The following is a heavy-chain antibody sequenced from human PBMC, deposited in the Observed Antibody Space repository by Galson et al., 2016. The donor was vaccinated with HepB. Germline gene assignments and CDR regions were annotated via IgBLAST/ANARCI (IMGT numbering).Heavy chain of an antibody. V-gene: IGHV3-23*01. CDR3: ATLAAWFDP. Sequence: SLRLSCAASGFTFSSYVMNWVRQAPGQGLEWVSGISGSDGHSYYADSVKGRFTISRDNTKNTLYLQMNSLGVEDTAIYYCATLAAWFDPWGQGTLVTVSS. CDR2: ISGSDGHS. J-gene: IGHJ5*02. CDR1: GFTFSSYV. D-gene: IGHD2-15*01.